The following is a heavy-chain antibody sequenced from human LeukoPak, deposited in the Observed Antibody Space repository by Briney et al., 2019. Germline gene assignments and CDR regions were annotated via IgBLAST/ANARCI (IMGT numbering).Heavy chain of an antibody. CDR1: GGSIGSGSYY. Sequence: TPSLTCTVSGGSIGSGSYYWTWIRQPAGKGLEWIGRIYTSGSTDYSPSLKSRVTISADTSKNHFSLKLSSVTAADTAVYYCVRENARSVPTAISPLDYWGQGTLVTVSS. CDR2: IYTSGST. D-gene: IGHD2-2*01. CDR3: VRENARSVPTAISPLDY. V-gene: IGHV4-61*02. J-gene: IGHJ4*02.